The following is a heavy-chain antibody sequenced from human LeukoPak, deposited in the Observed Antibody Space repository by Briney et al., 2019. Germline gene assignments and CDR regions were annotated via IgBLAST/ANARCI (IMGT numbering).Heavy chain of an antibody. CDR2: ISYDGSNK. J-gene: IGHJ4*02. CDR1: GFTFSSYG. Sequence: PGRSLRLSCAASGFTFSSYGMHWVRQAPGKGLEWVAVISYDGSNKYYADAVQGRFTISRGNAKNSLYLQMNSLRAEDTAIYYCARDNSGWSRDYWGQGTLVTVSS. V-gene: IGHV3-30*03. D-gene: IGHD6-19*01. CDR3: ARDNSGWSRDY.